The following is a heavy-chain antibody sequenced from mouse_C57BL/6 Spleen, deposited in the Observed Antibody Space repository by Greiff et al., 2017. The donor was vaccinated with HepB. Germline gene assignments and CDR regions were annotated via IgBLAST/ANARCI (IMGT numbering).Heavy chain of an antibody. Sequence: DVMLVESGGGLVKPGGSLKLSCAASGFTFSDYGMHWVRQAPEKGLEWVAYISSGSSTIYYADTVKGRFTISRDNAKNTLFLQMTSLRTEDTAMYYCASKYSKEVWYAMYYWGQGTSVTVSS. V-gene: IGHV5-17*01. CDR1: GFTFSDYG. CDR3: ASKYSKEVWYAMYY. CDR2: ISSGSSTI. J-gene: IGHJ4*01. D-gene: IGHD2-5*01.